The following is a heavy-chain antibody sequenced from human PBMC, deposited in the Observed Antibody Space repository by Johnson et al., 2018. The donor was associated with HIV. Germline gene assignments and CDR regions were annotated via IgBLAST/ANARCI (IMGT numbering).Heavy chain of an antibody. V-gene: IGHV3-20*04. CDR2: INWNGGST. D-gene: IGHD2-21*01. J-gene: IGHJ3*02. CDR3: AKDISPLVSAVFDI. Sequence: MLLVESGGGVVHPGRSLRLSCAASGFTFDDYGMSWVRQAPGKGLEWVSGINWNGGSTGYADSVKGRFTISRDNAKNSLYLQMNSLRAEDTALYYCAKDISPLVSAVFDIWVQGTMVTVSS. CDR1: GFTFDDYG.